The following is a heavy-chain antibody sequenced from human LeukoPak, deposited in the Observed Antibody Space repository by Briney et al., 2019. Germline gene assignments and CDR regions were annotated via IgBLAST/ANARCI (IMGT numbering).Heavy chain of an antibody. CDR1: GYTFTGYY. CDR2: INPNSGGT. D-gene: IGHD6-13*01. Sequence: ASVKVSCKASGYTFTGYYMHWVRQAPGQGLEWMGWINPNSGGTNYAQKLQGRVTMTTDTSTSTAYMELRSLRSDDTAVYYCARGRGSSSWYFHYYYYMDVWGKGTTVTISS. CDR3: ARGRGSSSWYFHYYYYMDV. V-gene: IGHV1-2*02. J-gene: IGHJ6*03.